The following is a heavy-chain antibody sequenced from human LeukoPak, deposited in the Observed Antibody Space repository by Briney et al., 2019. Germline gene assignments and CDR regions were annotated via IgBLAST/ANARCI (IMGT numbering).Heavy chain of an antibody. CDR1: GGTFSSYA. D-gene: IGHD6-13*01. CDR3: ARASIAAAGKARRTEYYFDY. CDR2: IIPIFGTA. Sequence: SVKVSCKASGGTFSSYAISWVRQAPGQGLEWMGRIIPIFGTANYAQKFQGRVTITADKSTSTAYMELSSLRSEDTAVYYCARASIAAAGKARRTEYYFDYWGQGTLVTVSS. J-gene: IGHJ4*02. V-gene: IGHV1-69*06.